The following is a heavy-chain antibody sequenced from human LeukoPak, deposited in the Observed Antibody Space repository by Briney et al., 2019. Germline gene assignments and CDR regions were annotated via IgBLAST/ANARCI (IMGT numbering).Heavy chain of an antibody. J-gene: IGHJ4*02. CDR1: GYTFTSYG. V-gene: IGHV1-18*01. D-gene: IGHD6-6*01. CDR3: ARDTPDPDSSSLSLPDY. Sequence: GASVKVSCKASGYTFTSYGISWVRQAPGQGLEWMGWISAYYGNTNYAQKLQGRVTMTTDTSTSTAYMELRSLRSDDTAVYYCARDTPDPDSSSLSLPDYWGQGTLVTVSS. CDR2: ISAYYGNT.